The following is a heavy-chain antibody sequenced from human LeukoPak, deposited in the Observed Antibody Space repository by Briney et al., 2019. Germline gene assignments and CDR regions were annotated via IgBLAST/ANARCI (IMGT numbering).Heavy chain of an antibody. CDR2: IYYSGST. D-gene: IGHD3-9*01. CDR1: GGSISSYY. J-gene: IGHJ4*02. Sequence: SETLSLTCTVSGGSISSYYWSWIRQPPGKGLEWIGYIYYSGSTNYNPSLKSRVTISVDTSKNQFSLKLSSVTAADTAVYYCAKVGDILPGPPWDWGQGTLVTVSS. CDR3: AKVGDILPGPPWD. V-gene: IGHV4-59*01.